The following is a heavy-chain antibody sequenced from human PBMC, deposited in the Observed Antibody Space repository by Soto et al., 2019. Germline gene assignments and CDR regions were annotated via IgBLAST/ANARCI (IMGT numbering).Heavy chain of an antibody. D-gene: IGHD1-1*01. CDR1: GFSLTSSGMS. J-gene: IGHJ5*02. V-gene: IGHV2-70*01. CDR2: TDDNDHK. CDR3: ARLLKGGTSDWNQIDL. Sequence: GSGPTLVNPTQTLTLTCTFSGFSLTSSGMSVTWIRQPPGKALEWLALTDDNDHKYYNSSLRTRLTLSKDTSKNHVVPTMTNMDPVDTGMYFCARLLKGGTSDWNQIDLWGQGTLVTAPQ.